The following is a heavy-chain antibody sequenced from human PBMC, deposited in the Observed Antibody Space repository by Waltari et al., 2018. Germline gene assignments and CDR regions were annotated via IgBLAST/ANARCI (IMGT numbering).Heavy chain of an antibody. CDR2: SNSDGSST. Sequence: EVQLVESGGGLVQPGGSLRLSCAASGFTFSSYWMHWVRQAPGKGLVWVSRSNSDGSSTSYADSVKGRFTISRDNAKNTLYLQMNSLRAEDTAVYYCARAHSSSWYYYYYGMDVWGQGTTVTVSS. J-gene: IGHJ6*02. CDR3: ARAHSSSWYYYYYGMDV. CDR1: GFTFSSYW. D-gene: IGHD6-13*01. V-gene: IGHV3-74*01.